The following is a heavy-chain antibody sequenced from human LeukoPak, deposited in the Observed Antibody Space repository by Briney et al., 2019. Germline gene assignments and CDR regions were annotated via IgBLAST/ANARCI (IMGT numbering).Heavy chain of an antibody. J-gene: IGHJ4*02. Sequence: PGGSLRLSCAASGFTFSSYSMNWVRQTPGKGLEWVSSISSSSSYIYYADSVKVRFTISRDNAKNSLYLQMNSLRAEDTAVYYCARFGSGYYQFDYWGQGTLVTVSS. D-gene: IGHD3-22*01. V-gene: IGHV3-21*01. CDR3: ARFGSGYYQFDY. CDR2: ISSSSSYI. CDR1: GFTFSSYS.